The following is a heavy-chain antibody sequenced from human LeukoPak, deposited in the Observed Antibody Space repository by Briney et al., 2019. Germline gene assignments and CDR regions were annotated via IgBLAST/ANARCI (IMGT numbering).Heavy chain of an antibody. CDR3: ARVSANYFDY. V-gene: IGHV3-48*03. D-gene: IGHD2-8*01. Sequence: GGSLRLSCAASGFTFSNYEMNWVRQAPGEGLEWVAYISSSGNSLHYAVSVKGRFTISRDNAKHSLYLQINSLGAEDTAVYYCARVSANYFDYWGQGTLVTVSS. CDR2: ISSSGNSL. CDR1: GFTFSNYE. J-gene: IGHJ4*02.